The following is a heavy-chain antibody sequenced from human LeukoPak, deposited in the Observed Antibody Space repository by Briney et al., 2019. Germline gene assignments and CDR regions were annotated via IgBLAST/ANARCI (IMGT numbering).Heavy chain of an antibody. V-gene: IGHV1-18*01. J-gene: IGHJ4*02. Sequence: ASVKVSCKVSGNTFASYDINWVRQATGQGPEWMGWISAYSGNTNYAQKFQGRVTMTTDTSTSTAYMELRSLRSDDTAVYYCARSRVGATRLDYWGQRTLVTVSP. D-gene: IGHD1-26*01. CDR1: GNTFASYD. CDR2: ISAYSGNT. CDR3: ARSRVGATRLDY.